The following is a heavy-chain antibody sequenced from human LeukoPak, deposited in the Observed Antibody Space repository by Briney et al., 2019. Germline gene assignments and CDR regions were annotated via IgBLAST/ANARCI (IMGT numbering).Heavy chain of an antibody. J-gene: IGHJ4*02. CDR2: ISAYNGNT. CDR3: ASSAKWFGELSPLDY. V-gene: IGHV1-18*01. Sequence: GASVKVSCKASGYTFTSCGISWVRQAPGQGLEWMGWISAYNGNTNYAQKLQGRVTMTTDTSTSTAYMELRSLRSDDTAVYYCASSAKWFGELSPLDYWGQGTLVTVSS. CDR1: GYTFTSCG. D-gene: IGHD3-10*01.